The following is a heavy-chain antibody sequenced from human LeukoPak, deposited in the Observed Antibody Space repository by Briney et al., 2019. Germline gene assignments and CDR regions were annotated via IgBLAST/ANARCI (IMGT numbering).Heavy chain of an antibody. CDR3: ARLTYSSSWPYYYYGMDV. D-gene: IGHD6-13*01. CDR2: INHSGST. V-gene: IGHV4-34*01. J-gene: IGHJ6*02. Sequence: SETLSLTCAVYGGSFSGYYWSWIRQPPGKGLEWIGEINHSGSTNYNPSLKSRVTISVDMSKNQFSLKLSSVTAADTAVYYCARLTYSSSWPYYYYGMDVWGQGTTVTVSS. CDR1: GGSFSGYY.